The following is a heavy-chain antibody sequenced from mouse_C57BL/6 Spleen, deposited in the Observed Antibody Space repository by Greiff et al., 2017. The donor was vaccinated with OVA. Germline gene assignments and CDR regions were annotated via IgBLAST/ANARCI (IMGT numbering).Heavy chain of an antibody. V-gene: IGHV5-6*01. CDR1: GFTFSSYG. D-gene: IGHD1-1*01. Sequence: EVQRVESGGDLVKPGGSLKLSCAASGFTFSSYGMSWVRQTPDKRLEWVATISSGGSYTYYPDSVKGRFTISRDNAKNTLYLQMSSLKSEDTAMYYCARRSGVDYAMDYWGQGTSVTVSS. CDR3: ARRSGVDYAMDY. CDR2: ISSGGSYT. J-gene: IGHJ4*01.